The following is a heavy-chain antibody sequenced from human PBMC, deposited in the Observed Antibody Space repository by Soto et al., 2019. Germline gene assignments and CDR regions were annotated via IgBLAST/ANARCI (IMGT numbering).Heavy chain of an antibody. CDR1: GGSISSYY. CDR3: ARRWGATVDF. J-gene: IGHJ4*02. D-gene: IGHD1-26*01. Sequence: QVQLQESGPGLVKPSETLSLTCTVSGGSISSYYWRWIRQPPGKGLEWIGYIYYIGSTNYNPSLKGLVTISVDTSNKQFSLKLSSVTTADTAVYYCARRWGATVDFWGQGTLVTVSS. V-gene: IGHV4-59*08. CDR2: IYYIGST.